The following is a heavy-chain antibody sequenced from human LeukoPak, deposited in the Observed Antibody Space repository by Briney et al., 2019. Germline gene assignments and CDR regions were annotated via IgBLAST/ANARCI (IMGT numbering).Heavy chain of an antibody. CDR3: ARLLEALDGY. Sequence: PSETLSLTCAVYGGSFSGYYWSWIRQPPGKGLEWIGEINHSGSTNYNPSLKSRVTISVDTSKNQFSLKLSSVTAADTAVYYCARLLEALDGYWGQGTLVTVSS. J-gene: IGHJ4*02. CDR2: INHSGST. D-gene: IGHD1-1*01. V-gene: IGHV4-34*01. CDR1: GGSFSGYY.